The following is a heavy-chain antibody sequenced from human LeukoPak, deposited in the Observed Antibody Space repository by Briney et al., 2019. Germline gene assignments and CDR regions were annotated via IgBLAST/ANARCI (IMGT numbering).Heavy chain of an antibody. CDR1: GFTVSSIY. J-gene: IGHJ4*02. CDR3: ARDAFCSGGSCYQN. D-gene: IGHD2-15*01. V-gene: IGHV3-53*01. Sequence: GGSLRLSCAASGFTVSSIYMSWVRQAPGKGLEWVSVIYSGGSTYYADSVKGRFTISRDNSKNTLYLQMNSLRAEDTAVYYCARDAFCSGGSCYQNWGQGTLVTVSS. CDR2: IYSGGST.